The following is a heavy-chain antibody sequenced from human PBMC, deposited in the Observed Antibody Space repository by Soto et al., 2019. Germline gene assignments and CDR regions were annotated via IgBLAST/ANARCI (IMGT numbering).Heavy chain of an antibody. CDR3: ARTLGDYSNSYYFDY. Sequence: ASLKVSCKASGYTFTGYYMHWVRQAPGQGLEWMGWINPNSGGTNYAQKFPGWVTMTRDTSISTAYMELSRLRSDDTAVYYCARTLGDYSNSYYFDYWGQGTLVTVSS. V-gene: IGHV1-2*04. D-gene: IGHD4-4*01. CDR2: INPNSGGT. J-gene: IGHJ4*02. CDR1: GYTFTGYY.